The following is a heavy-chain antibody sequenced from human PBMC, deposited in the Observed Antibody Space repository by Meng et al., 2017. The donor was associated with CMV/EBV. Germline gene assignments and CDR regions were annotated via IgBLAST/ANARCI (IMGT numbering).Heavy chain of an antibody. CDR1: GFTFSSYG. CDR3: AKDLRQSHYFDY. V-gene: IGHV3-30*02. J-gene: IGHJ4*02. CDR2: IRYDGSNK. Sequence: GGSLRLSCAASGFTFSSYGMHWVRQAPGKGLAWVAFIRYDGSNKYYADSVKGRFTISRDNSKNTLYLQMTSLRAEDTAVYYCAKDLRQSHYFDYWGQGTLVTVSS.